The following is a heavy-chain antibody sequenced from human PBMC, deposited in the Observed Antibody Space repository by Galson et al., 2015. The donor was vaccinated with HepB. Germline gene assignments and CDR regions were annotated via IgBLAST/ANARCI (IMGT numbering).Heavy chain of an antibody. Sequence: QSGAEVKKPGESLKISCQGSGYRFTSYWIGWVRQMPGKGLEWMGIIYPADSDTRYSPSFQGQVTISADTSISTAYLQWSSLKASDTAMYYCARPWLSGETSMDVWCQGTTVTVSS. CDR3: ARPWLSGETSMDV. V-gene: IGHV5-51*01. J-gene: IGHJ6*02. CDR1: GYRFTSYW. D-gene: IGHD2-15*01. CDR2: IYPADSDT.